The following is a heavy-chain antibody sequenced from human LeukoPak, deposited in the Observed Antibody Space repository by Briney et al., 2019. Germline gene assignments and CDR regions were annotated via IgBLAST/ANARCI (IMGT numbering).Heavy chain of an antibody. D-gene: IGHD3-3*01. J-gene: IGHJ4*02. V-gene: IGHV4-39*07. CDR1: GGSNSSSSYY. CDR2: IYYSGST. CDR3: ARDFYDFWSGYYTGFDY. Sequence: SETLSLTCTVSGGSNSSSSYYWGWIRQPPGKGLEWIGSIYYSGSTYYNPSLKSRVTISVDTSKNQFSLKLSSVTAADTAVYYCARDFYDFWSGYYTGFDYWGQGTLVTVSS.